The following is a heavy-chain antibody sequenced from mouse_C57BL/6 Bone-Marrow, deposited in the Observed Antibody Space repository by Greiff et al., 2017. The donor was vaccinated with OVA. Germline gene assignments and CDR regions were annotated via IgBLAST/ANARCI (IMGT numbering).Heavy chain of an antibody. CDR2: ISDGGSYT. J-gene: IGHJ1*03. V-gene: IGHV5-4*01. CDR1: GFTFSSYA. D-gene: IGHD2-4*01. Sequence: EVQGVESGGSLVKPGGSMKLSCAASGFTFSSYAMSWVRQTPEKRLEWVATISDGGSYTYYPDNVKGRFTISRDNAKNNLYLQMSHLKSEDTAMYYCARDEDDYDGYWYFDVWGTGTTVTVSS. CDR3: ARDEDDYDGYWYFDV.